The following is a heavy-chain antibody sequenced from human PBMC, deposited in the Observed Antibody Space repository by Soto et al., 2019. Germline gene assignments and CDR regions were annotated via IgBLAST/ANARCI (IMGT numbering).Heavy chain of an antibody. CDR2: ISAYNGNT. Sequence: QVQLVQSGAEVKMPGASVRVSCKGSGYTFTNYGISWVRQDPGQGLEWLGWISAYNGNTNYAQKFQGRVTMTTDTSTSTAYMDLRSLGSDVTAMYYCTRGWGEYWGQGTLVTVSS. V-gene: IGHV1-18*04. CDR1: GYTFTNYG. J-gene: IGHJ4*02. D-gene: IGHD3-10*01. CDR3: TRGWGEY.